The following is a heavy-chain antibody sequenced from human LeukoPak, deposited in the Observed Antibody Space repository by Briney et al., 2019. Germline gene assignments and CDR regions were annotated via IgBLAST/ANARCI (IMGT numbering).Heavy chain of an antibody. CDR3: ASDGIAYCGGDCYSDY. CDR2: ISGSGGNT. V-gene: IGHV3-23*01. Sequence: GGSLRLSCAASGFTFSSYAMSWVRQAPGKGLEWVSAISGSGGNTYYADSVKGRSTISRDKSKNMLSLQMNSLRAEDTAVYYCASDGIAYCGGDCYSDYWGQGILVTVSS. J-gene: IGHJ4*02. CDR1: GFTFSSYA. D-gene: IGHD2-21*01.